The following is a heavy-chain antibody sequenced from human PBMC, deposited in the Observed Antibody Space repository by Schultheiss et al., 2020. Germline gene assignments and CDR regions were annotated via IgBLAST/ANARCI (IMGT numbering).Heavy chain of an antibody. D-gene: IGHD4-17*01. CDR2: INPNSGGT. Sequence: ASVKVSCKASGYTFTGYYMHWVRQAPGQGLEWMGWINPNSGGTNYAQKFQGWVTMTRDTSISTAYMELSRLRSDDTAVYYCARFNGDYEDNWFDPWGQGTLVTVSS. CDR3: ARFNGDYEDNWFDP. CDR1: GYTFTGYY. V-gene: IGHV1-2*04. J-gene: IGHJ5*02.